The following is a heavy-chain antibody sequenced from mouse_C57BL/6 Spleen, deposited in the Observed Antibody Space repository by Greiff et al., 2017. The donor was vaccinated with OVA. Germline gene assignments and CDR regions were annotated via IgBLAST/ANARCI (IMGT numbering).Heavy chain of an antibody. V-gene: IGHV1-61*01. J-gene: IGHJ4*01. Sequence: QVQLQQSGAELVRPGSSVKLSCKASGYTFTSYWMDWVKQRPGQGLEWIGNIYPSDSETHYNQKFKDKATLTVDKSSSTAYMQLSSLTSEDSAVYYCARSTGNYPTDYWGQGTSVTVSS. CDR3: ARSTGNYPTDY. CDR2: IYPSDSET. CDR1: GYTFTSYW. D-gene: IGHD2-1*01.